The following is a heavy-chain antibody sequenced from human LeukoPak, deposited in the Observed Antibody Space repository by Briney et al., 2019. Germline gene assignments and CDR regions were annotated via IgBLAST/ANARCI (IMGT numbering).Heavy chain of an antibody. D-gene: IGHD2-2*01. CDR1: GFTFSSYA. CDR2: ISGSGGST. V-gene: IGHV3-23*01. CDR3: AKDFEYCSSTSCLPSYFDY. Sequence: GGSLRLSCAASGFTFSSYAMSWVRQAPGKGLEWVSAISGSGGSTYYADSVKGRFTISRDNSKNTLYLQMNSLRAEDTAVYYCAKDFEYCSSTSCLPSYFDYWGQGTLVTVSS. J-gene: IGHJ4*02.